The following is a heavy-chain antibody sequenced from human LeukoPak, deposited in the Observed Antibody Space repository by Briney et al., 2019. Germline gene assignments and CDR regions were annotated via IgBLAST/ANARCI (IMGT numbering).Heavy chain of an antibody. D-gene: IGHD3-3*01. Sequence: GGSLRLSCAASGFTFSSYSMNWVRQAPGKGLEWVSYISSSSSTIYYADSVKGRFTISRDNAKNSLYLQMNSLRAEDTAVYYCARETDFWTDYWGQGTLVTVSS. J-gene: IGHJ4*02. CDR1: GFTFSSYS. CDR3: ARETDFWTDY. CDR2: ISSSSSTI. V-gene: IGHV3-48*01.